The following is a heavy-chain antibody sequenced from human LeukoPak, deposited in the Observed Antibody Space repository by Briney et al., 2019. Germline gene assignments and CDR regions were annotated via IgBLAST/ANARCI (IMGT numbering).Heavy chain of an antibody. D-gene: IGHD6-19*01. Sequence: ASVKVSCKASGYTFTGYYIHWVRQAPGQGLEWMGRINPNSGDTNYAQKFQGRVAMTRDTSISTAYMELSRLRSDDTAVYYCARGPRLDSSGWYYGAFDIWGQGTMVTVSS. CDR2: INPNSGDT. CDR3: ARGPRLDSSGWYYGAFDI. CDR1: GYTFTGYY. J-gene: IGHJ3*02. V-gene: IGHV1-2*06.